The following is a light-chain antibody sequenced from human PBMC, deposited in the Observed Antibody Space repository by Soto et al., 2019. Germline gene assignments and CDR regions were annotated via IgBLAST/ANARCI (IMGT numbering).Light chain of an antibody. J-gene: IGLJ3*02. CDR1: SGSVSTSYY. CDR3: VLFMSSAIAV. Sequence: QTVVTQEPSFSVSPGGTVTLTCGLSSGSVSTSYYPSWYQQTPGQALRTLIYSTNTRSSGVPDRFSGSILGNKAALTITGAQADDESDYYCVLFMSSAIAVFGGGTQLTVL. CDR2: STN. V-gene: IGLV8-61*01.